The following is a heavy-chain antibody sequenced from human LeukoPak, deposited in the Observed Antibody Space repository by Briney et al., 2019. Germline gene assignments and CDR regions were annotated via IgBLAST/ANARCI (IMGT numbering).Heavy chain of an antibody. Sequence: PSETLPLTCTVSGVSISSYYWSWIRQPPGKGLEWIGYIYYSGSTKYNPSLKSRVTISVDTSKNQFSLKLSSVTAADTAVYYCARDERSRYYYMDVWGKGTTVTVSS. V-gene: IGHV4-59*01. CDR3: ARDERSRYYYMDV. J-gene: IGHJ6*03. CDR2: IYYSGST. CDR1: GVSISSYY.